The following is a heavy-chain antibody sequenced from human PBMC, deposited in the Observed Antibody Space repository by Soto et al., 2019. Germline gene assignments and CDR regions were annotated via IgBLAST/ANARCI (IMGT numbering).Heavy chain of an antibody. CDR2: INSEGSSV. V-gene: IGHV3-74*01. CDR3: VRDPSVAGPTTLFDP. Sequence: PGGSLRISCAASGDPLRNYWMHWVRQPPGKGLVWVSRINSEGSSVIYADSVKGRFTVSRDNAKNTLYLQMNNLRAEDTAVYYCVRDPSVAGPTTLFDPWGQGVLVTVSS. D-gene: IGHD6-19*01. CDR1: GDPLRNYW. J-gene: IGHJ5*02.